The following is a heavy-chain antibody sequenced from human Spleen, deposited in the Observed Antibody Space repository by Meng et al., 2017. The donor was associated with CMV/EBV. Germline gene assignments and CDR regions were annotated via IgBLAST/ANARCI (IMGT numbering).Heavy chain of an antibody. D-gene: IGHD2-2*02. V-gene: IGHV4-31*02. Sequence: SSGGHYWSWLRQRPGKGLEWVGYVYYSGSTYYIPSLKSRVTISVDTSKNQFSLKLNSVTAADTAVYYCAREHEYCSGTSCYTGHFDYWGPGTLVTVSS. CDR3: AREHEYCSGTSCYTGHFDY. CDR2: VYYSGST. CDR1: SSGGHY. J-gene: IGHJ4*02.